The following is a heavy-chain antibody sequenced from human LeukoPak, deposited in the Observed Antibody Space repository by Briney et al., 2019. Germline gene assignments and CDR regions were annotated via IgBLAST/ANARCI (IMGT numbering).Heavy chain of an antibody. CDR1: GYTFTGYY. D-gene: IGHD2-2*02. CDR3: ARDRPLGYCSSTSCYTIDP. J-gene: IGHJ5*02. CDR2: INPNSGGT. V-gene: IGHV1-2*06. Sequence: ASVKVSCKASGYTFTGYYMHWVRQAPGQGLEWMGRINPNSGGTNYAQKFQGRVTMTRDTSISTAYMELSRLRSDDTAVYYCARDRPLGYCSSTSCYTIDPWGQGTLVTVSS.